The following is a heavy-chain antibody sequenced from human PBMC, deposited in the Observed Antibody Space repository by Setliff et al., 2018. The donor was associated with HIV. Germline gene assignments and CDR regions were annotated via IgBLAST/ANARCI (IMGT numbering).Heavy chain of an antibody. CDR2: ISYTEGS. CDR1: GVSISTTDCY. D-gene: IGHD5-12*01. CDR3: ARASTDRVATFFDF. V-gene: IGHV4-39*07. J-gene: IGHJ4*02. Sequence: SETLSLTCYVSGVSISTTDCYWAWIRQPPGKGLEWLGSISYTEGSFDNASFEGRVTMSVDSSKNHFSLKMTSVTAADTAVDFCARASTDRVATFFDFWGQGTLVTVSS.